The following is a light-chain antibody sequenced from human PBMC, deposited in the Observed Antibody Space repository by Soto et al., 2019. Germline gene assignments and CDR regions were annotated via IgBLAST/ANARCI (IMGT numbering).Light chain of an antibody. Sequence: DVVMTQSPLSLSVTLGQPASISCRSSYSLLYSDGYTYLNWFQQRPGQSPRRLIYNVSNRGSGVPDRFGGSGSGTDFTLTISRVEAEDVGFYYCMQSVHWPPYTLGQGTKLEIK. CDR1: YSLLYSDGYTY. CDR3: MQSVHWPPYT. V-gene: IGKV2-30*01. J-gene: IGKJ2*01. CDR2: NVS.